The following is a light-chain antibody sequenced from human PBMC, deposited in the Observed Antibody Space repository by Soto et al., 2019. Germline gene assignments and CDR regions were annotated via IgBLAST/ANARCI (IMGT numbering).Light chain of an antibody. V-gene: IGKV3-20*01. Sequence: EIVLTQSPGTLSLSPGERATLSCRASQSVSSSYLAWYQQKPGQAPRLLIYGASSRATGIPDRFSGSGSGTDFILTISRLEPEDLAVYYCQQFGNSPYTFGQGTRLESK. J-gene: IGKJ2*01. CDR3: QQFGNSPYT. CDR1: QSVSSSY. CDR2: GAS.